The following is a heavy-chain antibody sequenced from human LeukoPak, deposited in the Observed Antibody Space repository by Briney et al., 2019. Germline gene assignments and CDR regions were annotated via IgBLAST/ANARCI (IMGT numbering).Heavy chain of an antibody. D-gene: IGHD3-22*01. J-gene: IGHJ4*02. CDR3: ARFYDSSGYPDY. CDR1: GGSISSGDYY. V-gene: IGHV4-30-4*01. Sequence: SETLSLTCTVSGGSISSGDYYWSWIRQPPGKGLEWIGYIYYSGSTYYNPSLKSRVTISVDTSKNQFSLKLSSVTAADTAVYNCARFYDSSGYPDYWGQGTLVTVSS. CDR2: IYYSGST.